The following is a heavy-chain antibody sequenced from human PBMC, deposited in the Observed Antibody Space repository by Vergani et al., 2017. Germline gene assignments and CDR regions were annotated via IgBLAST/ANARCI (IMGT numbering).Heavy chain of an antibody. CDR1: GFIFSDHY. D-gene: IGHD2-15*01. J-gene: IGHJ6*02. CDR2: IRNKANDYTT. CDR3: ARDRGGRGSSYYYCMDV. V-gene: IGHV3-72*01. Sequence: EVQVVESGGGLVQPGGSLRLSCAASGFIFSDHYMDWVRQAPGKGLEWVGRIRNKANDYTTQYAASVKGRFTISRDDSKSYLYLQMNSLRAEDTAVYYCARDRGGRGSSYYYCMDVWGQGTTVTVSS.